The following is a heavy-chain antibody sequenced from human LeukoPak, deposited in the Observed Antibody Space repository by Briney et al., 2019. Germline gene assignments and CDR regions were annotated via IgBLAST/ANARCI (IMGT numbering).Heavy chain of an antibody. CDR3: AKVRLGQWEIDY. J-gene: IGHJ4*02. CDR2: ISGSGGST. CDR1: GFTFSSYA. V-gene: IGHV3-23*01. D-gene: IGHD1-26*01. Sequence: PGGSLRLSCAASGFTFSSYAMSWVRQAPGKGLEWVSAISGSGGSTYYADSAKGRFTISRDNSKNTLYLQMNSLRAEDTAVYYCAKVRLGQWEIDYWGQGTLVTVSS.